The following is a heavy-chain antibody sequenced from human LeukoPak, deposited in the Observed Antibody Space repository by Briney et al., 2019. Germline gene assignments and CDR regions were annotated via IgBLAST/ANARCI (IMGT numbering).Heavy chain of an antibody. V-gene: IGHV3-48*03. J-gene: IGHJ4*02. D-gene: IGHD2-21*01. CDR3: ARGASIAY. CDR1: GFTFSSYE. Sequence: GGSLRLSCAASGFTFSSYEMNWVRQAPGKGLEWVSYINSGGSTIYYADSVKGRFTISGDNAKNSLYLQMNSLRAEDTDVYYCARGASIAYWGQGTLVTVSS. CDR2: INSGGSTI.